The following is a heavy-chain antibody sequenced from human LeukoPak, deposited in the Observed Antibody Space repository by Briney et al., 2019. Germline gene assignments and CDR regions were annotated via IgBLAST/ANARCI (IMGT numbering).Heavy chain of an antibody. Sequence: SETLSLTCTVSGGSISSYYWSWIRQPPGKGLEWIGYIYHSGSTNYNPSLKSRVTISVDTSKNQFSLKLSSVTAADTAVYYCARSQIDCSGGSCYSGPDYFDYWGQGTLVTVSS. CDR2: IYHSGST. J-gene: IGHJ4*02. V-gene: IGHV4-59*01. CDR3: ARSQIDCSGGSCYSGPDYFDY. D-gene: IGHD2-15*01. CDR1: GGSISSYY.